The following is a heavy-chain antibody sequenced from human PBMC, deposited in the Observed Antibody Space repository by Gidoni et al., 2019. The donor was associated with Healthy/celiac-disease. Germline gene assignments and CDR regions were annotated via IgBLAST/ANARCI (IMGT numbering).Heavy chain of an antibody. CDR3: AAKTRGYGVVY. Sequence: QVQLQESGPGRVKPSATLSLTCTVSGGSISSYYWSWIRQHPGKGLEWIGYIYYGGSTNYNPPLKRRVTISVDTSKNQFSLKLSSVTAADTAVYYCAAKTRGYGVVYWCQGTLVTVSS. D-gene: IGHD3-10*01. CDR2: IYYGGST. V-gene: IGHV4-59*08. J-gene: IGHJ4*02. CDR1: GGSISSYY.